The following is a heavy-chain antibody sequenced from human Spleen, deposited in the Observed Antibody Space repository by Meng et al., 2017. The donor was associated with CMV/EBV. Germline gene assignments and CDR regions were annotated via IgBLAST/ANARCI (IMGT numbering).Heavy chain of an antibody. CDR2: INPNSGDT. J-gene: IGHJ4*02. CDR1: GYTFTDYY. Sequence: ASVKVSCKASGYTFTDYYMHWVRQAPGQGLEWMGWINPNSGDTNHPHKFQGRVTMTRDTSISTTYMELRRVRSDDTAVYYRARGVGASSFAYWGQGTLVTVSS. V-gene: IGHV1-2*02. D-gene: IGHD1-26*01. CDR3: ARGVGASSFAY.